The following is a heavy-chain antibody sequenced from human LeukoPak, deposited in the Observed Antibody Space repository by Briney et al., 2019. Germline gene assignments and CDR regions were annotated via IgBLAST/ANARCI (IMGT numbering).Heavy chain of an antibody. CDR1: GFTFTSYS. CDR3: AKQLGYCSDGSCYFPY. D-gene: IGHD2-15*01. CDR2: ISGGGGST. Sequence: GGSLRLSCAASGFTFTSYSMNWVRQAPGKGLEWVSTISGGGGSTYYADSVKGRFTISRDNSKDTLYLQVNSLRAEDTAVYYCAKQLGYCSDGSCYFPYWGQGTLVTVSS. V-gene: IGHV3-23*01. J-gene: IGHJ4*02.